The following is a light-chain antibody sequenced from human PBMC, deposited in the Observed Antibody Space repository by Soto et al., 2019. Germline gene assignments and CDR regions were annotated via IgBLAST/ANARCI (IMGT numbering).Light chain of an antibody. CDR3: QQYNNWPFT. V-gene: IGKV3-15*01. CDR1: QSGNSN. CDR2: GAS. J-gene: IGKJ3*01. Sequence: ILMTQSPVTLSVPQGESATLPCMASQSGNSNLPWYQQKPGQAPGRLFYGASTRATGSTASFIGNGSGTEIPLSASSLQPEDFAVYYCQQYNNWPFTFGPGTRVDIK.